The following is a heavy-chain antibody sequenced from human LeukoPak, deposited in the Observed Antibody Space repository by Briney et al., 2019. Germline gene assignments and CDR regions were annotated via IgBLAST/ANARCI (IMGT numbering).Heavy chain of an antibody. Sequence: GGSLILSCAVSGFTFSSYWMNWVRQAPGKGLDWVASIKQDGGEKSYVDSVKGRFTISRDNAKNSLYLQMSSLRAEDTAVYYCARDGTAAGLYFDLWGQGTLVTVSS. V-gene: IGHV3-7*01. D-gene: IGHD6-13*01. J-gene: IGHJ4*01. CDR1: GFTFSSYW. CDR3: ARDGTAAGLYFDL. CDR2: IKQDGGEK.